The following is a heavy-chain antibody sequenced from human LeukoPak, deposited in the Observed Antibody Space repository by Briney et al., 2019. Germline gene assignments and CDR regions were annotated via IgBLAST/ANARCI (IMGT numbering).Heavy chain of an antibody. CDR3: ARKVATTFDY. D-gene: IGHD5-24*01. Sequence: SETLSLTCTVSGGSISSYYWSWIRQPPRKGLEWIGYIYYSGSTNYNPSLKSRVTISVDTSKNQFSLKLSSVTAADTAVYYCARKVATTFDYWGQGTLVTVSS. J-gene: IGHJ4*02. V-gene: IGHV4-59*08. CDR2: IYYSGST. CDR1: GGSISSYY.